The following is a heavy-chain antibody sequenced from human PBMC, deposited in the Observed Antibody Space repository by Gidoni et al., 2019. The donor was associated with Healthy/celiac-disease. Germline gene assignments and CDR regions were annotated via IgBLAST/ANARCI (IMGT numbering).Heavy chain of an antibody. V-gene: IGHV4-30-2*01. CDR2: IYHSGST. CDR3: ARGGGAYCGGDCYGWFVY. D-gene: IGHD2-21*02. Sequence: QLQLQESGSGLVKPSQTLSLTCAVSGGSISSGGYSWSWIRQPPGKGLEWIGYIYHSGSTYYNPSLKSRVTISVDRSKNQFSLKLSSVTAADTAVYYCARGGGAYCGGDCYGWFVYWGQGTLVTVSS. CDR1: GGSISSGGYS. J-gene: IGHJ4*02.